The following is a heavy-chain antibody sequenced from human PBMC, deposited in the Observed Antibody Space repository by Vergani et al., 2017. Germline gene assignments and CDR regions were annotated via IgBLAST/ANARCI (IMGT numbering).Heavy chain of an antibody. Sequence: QVQLVQSGAEVKKPGSSVKVSCKASGGTFSSYAISWVRQAPGQGLEWMGGIIPIFGTAKYAQKFQGRVTITADESTSTAYMELSSLRSEDTAVYYCARVGPTGTTVFDAFDIWGQGTMVTVSS. D-gene: IGHD1-7*01. J-gene: IGHJ3*02. CDR1: GGTFSSYA. CDR3: ARVGPTGTTVFDAFDI. V-gene: IGHV1-69*01. CDR2: IIPIFGTA.